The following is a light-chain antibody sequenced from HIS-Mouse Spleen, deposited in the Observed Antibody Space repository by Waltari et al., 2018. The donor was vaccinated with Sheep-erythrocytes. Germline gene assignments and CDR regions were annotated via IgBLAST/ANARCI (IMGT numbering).Light chain of an antibody. J-gene: IGKJ4*01. CDR2: AAS. CDR3: QQSYSTPPT. CDR1: QSISSY. V-gene: IGKV1-39*01. Sequence: DIQMTQSPSSLSASVGDRVTITCRASQSISSYLNWYQQKPGKAPKLLIYAASSLQSGVPSRFSGSESGTDFTLTISSLKPEDFATYYGQQSYSTPPTFGGGTKGEIK.